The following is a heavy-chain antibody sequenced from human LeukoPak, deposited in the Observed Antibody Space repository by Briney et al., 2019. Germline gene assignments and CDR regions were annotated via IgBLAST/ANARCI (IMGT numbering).Heavy chain of an antibody. V-gene: IGHV4-39*01. CDR1: GGSISSSSYY. Sequence: PSETLALTCTVSGGSISSSSYYWGWIRQPPWKGLEWIGSIYYSGSTYYNPSLKSRVTISVDTSKNQFSLKLSSVTAADTAVYYCARRAARPERYFDYWGQGTLVTVSS. CDR2: IYYSGST. J-gene: IGHJ4*02. CDR3: ARRAARPERYFDY. D-gene: IGHD6-6*01.